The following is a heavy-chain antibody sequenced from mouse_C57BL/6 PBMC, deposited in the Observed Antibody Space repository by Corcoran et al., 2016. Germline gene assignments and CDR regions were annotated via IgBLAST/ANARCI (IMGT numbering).Heavy chain of an antibody. J-gene: IGHJ4*01. CDR1: GYTFTTYG. Sequence: QIQLVQSGPELKKPGETVKISCKASGYTFTTYGMSWVKQAPGKGLKWMGWINTYSGVPTYADDFKGRFAFSLETSASTAYLQINNLKNEDTATYFCASPLRAMDYWGQGTSVTVSS. D-gene: IGHD1-1*01. CDR2: INTYSGVP. CDR3: ASPLRAMDY. V-gene: IGHV9-3*01.